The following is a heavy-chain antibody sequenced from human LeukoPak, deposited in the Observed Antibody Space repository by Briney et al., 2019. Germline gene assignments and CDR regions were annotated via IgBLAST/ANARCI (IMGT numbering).Heavy chain of an antibody. CDR2: INHSGST. J-gene: IGHJ4*02. CDR1: GGSFSGYY. CDR3: ARGKGGTGTTVSEDY. Sequence: SETLSLTCAVYGGSFSGYYWSWIRQPPGKGLEWIGEINHSGSTNYNPSLKSRVTISVDTSKNQFSLKLSSVTAADTAVYYCARGKGGTGTTVSEDYWGQGTLVTVSS. V-gene: IGHV4-34*01. D-gene: IGHD1-7*01.